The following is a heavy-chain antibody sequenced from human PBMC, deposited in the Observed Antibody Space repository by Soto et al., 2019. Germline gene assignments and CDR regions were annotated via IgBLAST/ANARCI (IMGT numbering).Heavy chain of an antibody. CDR3: VKEMAGSYYSAYHFDY. CDR1: VFTFSSYG. CDR2: ISYDGSQK. J-gene: IGHJ4*02. Sequence: PWGSLRLSCLASVFTFSSYGMHWFRQAPGKGLEWVALISYDGSQKYFGVSVKGRFTISRDNSKNTLYLEMSSLRGDDTALYYCVKEMAGSYYSAYHFDYWGQGTQVTVSS. D-gene: IGHD1-26*01. V-gene: IGHV3-30*18.